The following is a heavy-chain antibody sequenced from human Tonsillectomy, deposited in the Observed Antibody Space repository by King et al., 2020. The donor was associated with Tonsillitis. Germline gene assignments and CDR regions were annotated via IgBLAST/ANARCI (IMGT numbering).Heavy chain of an antibody. CDR2: ISYDGSDK. V-gene: IGHV3-30*04. J-gene: IGHJ5*02. D-gene: IGHD2-21*01. Sequence: HVQLVESGGGVVQPGRSLRLSCAASEFIFSNYAMHWVRQAPGKGLAWVAVISYDGSDKYYADSVKGRFTISRDNSKNTLYLQMNSLRTEDTAVYYCARDPRGGDYPPWGRGTLVTVSP. CDR3: ARDPRGGDYPP. CDR1: EFIFSNYA.